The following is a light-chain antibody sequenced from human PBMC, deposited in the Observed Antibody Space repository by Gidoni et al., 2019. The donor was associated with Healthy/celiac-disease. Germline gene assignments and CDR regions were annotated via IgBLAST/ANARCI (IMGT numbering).Light chain of an antibody. V-gene: IGKV3-20*01. J-gene: IGKJ1*01. CDR2: GAS. Sequence: IVLTQSPGTLSLSLGERATLACRASQSVSSSYLAWYQQKPGQPPRLLIYGASSRPTGIPDRVSGSGSGTDITLTISGLEHEDFAVDYWKQYGWTFGQGTKVEIK. CDR1: QSVSSSY. CDR3: KQYGWT.